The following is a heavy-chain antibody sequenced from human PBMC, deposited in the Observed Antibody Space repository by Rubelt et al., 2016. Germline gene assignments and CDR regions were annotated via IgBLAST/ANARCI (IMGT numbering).Heavy chain of an antibody. CDR2: INHRGST. CDR1: GGSFSGYY. Sequence: QVQLQQWGAGLLKPSETLSLTCAVYGGSFSGYYWSWIRQPPGQGLEWIGEINHRGSTNYNPSLKSRVTISVDTSKNQFSLKLSSVTAADTAVYYCARVTGGSSDYWGQGTLVTVSS. D-gene: IGHD3-16*01. CDR3: ARVTGGSSDY. J-gene: IGHJ4*02. V-gene: IGHV4-34*01.